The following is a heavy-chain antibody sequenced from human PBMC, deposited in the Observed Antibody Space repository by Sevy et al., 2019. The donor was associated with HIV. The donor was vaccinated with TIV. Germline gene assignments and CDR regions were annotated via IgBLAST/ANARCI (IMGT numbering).Heavy chain of an antibody. D-gene: IGHD6-13*01. CDR3: ARSPIAAAGRLDY. V-gene: IGHV3-7*01. CDR1: GFTFSSYW. Sequence: GGSLRLSCAASGFTFSSYWMSWVRQAPGKGLEWVANIKQDGSEKYYVDSVKGRFTISRDNAKNPLYLQMNSLRAEDTAVYYCARSPIAAAGRLDYWGQGTLVTVSS. CDR2: IKQDGSEK. J-gene: IGHJ4*02.